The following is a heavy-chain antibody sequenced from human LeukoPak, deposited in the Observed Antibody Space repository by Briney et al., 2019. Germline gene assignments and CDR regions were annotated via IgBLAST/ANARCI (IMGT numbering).Heavy chain of an antibody. CDR3: AKWREGTMVYFNY. V-gene: IGHV3-23*01. Sequence: GGSLRLSCAASGFTFSSYAMTWVRQAPGKGLEWVSAISGSGHNTYYADSVKGRFTISRDNSKNTVYLQMNSLRAEDTALYYCAKWREGTMVYFNYWGQGTLVTVSS. J-gene: IGHJ4*02. CDR1: GFTFSSYA. CDR2: ISGSGHNT. D-gene: IGHD3-10*01.